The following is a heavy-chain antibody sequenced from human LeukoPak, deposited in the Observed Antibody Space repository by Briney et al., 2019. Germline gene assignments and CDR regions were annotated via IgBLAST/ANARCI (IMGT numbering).Heavy chain of an antibody. D-gene: IGHD2-21*02. Sequence: GGSLRLSCAASGFTFSSYWMSWVRQAPGKGLEWVAHINPDGRDTYYVDSVKGRFTISRDNAQNSMYLQMNSLRVEDTAVHYCTSWGDTTAEYFQRWGQGTLVTVSS. J-gene: IGHJ1*01. V-gene: IGHV3-7*01. CDR2: INPDGRDT. CDR1: GFTFSSYW. CDR3: TSWGDTTAEYFQR.